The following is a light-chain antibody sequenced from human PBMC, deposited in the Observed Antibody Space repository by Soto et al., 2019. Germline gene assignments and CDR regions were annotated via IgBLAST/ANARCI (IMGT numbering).Light chain of an antibody. CDR2: EVS. V-gene: IGLV2-14*01. Sequence: QSVLTQSPSASGTPGQRVIISCSGSSSNIGTNYVSWYQQHPGKAPKLMIYEVSNRPSGVSNRFSGSKSGNTASLTISGLQAEDEADYYCSSYTSSSTRWVFGGGTKVTVL. J-gene: IGLJ3*02. CDR1: SSNIGTNY. CDR3: SSYTSSSTRWV.